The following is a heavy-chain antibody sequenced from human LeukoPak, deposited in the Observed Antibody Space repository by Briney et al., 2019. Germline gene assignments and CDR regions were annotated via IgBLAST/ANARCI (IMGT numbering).Heavy chain of an antibody. D-gene: IGHD3-22*01. CDR3: ARDQYYYDSSGYYSFDY. Sequence: SETLSLTCAVYGGSFSGYYWSWIRQPPGKGLEWIGEINHSGSTNYNPSLKSRVTISVDTSKNQFSLKLSSVTAADTAVYYCARDQYYYDSSGYYSFDYWGQGTLVTVSS. CDR1: GGSFSGYY. V-gene: IGHV4-34*01. J-gene: IGHJ4*02. CDR2: INHSGST.